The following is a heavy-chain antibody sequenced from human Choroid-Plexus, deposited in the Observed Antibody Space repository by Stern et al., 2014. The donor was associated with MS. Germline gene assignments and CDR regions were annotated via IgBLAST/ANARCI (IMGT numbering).Heavy chain of an antibody. CDR2: VSYDGSNK. Sequence: QVQLMQSGGGVVQPGRPLRLSCVASGFTFGSCAMHWVRQAPGKGLEWVAGVSYDGSNKYYADSVKGRFTIARDNSQNTLYRQMSSLRPEDTAVYYCAKDRQYLTYFFDHWGQGSLVTVSS. D-gene: IGHD2/OR15-2a*01. CDR3: AKDRQYLTYFFDH. CDR1: GFTFGSCA. J-gene: IGHJ5*02. V-gene: IGHV3-30*18.